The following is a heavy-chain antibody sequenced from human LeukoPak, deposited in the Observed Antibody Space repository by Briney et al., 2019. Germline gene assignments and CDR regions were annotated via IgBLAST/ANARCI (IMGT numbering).Heavy chain of an antibody. J-gene: IGHJ4*02. CDR3: AKVRSGSPIFFDY. D-gene: IGHD3-10*01. CDR2: IYYSGST. V-gene: IGHV4-59*01. CDR1: GGSISSYY. Sequence: PSETLSLTCTVSGGSISSYYWSWIRQPPGKGLEWIGYIYYSGSTNYNPSLKSRVTISVDTSKNQFSLKLSSVTAADTAVYYCAKVRSGSPIFFDYWGQGTLVTVSS.